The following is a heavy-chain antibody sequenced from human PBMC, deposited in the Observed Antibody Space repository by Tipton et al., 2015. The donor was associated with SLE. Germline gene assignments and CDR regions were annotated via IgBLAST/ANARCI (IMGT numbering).Heavy chain of an antibody. D-gene: IGHD2-2*01. Sequence: TLSLTCAVYGGSFSGYYWSWIRQPPGKGLEWIGSIYYSGSTYYNPSLKSRVTISVDTSKNRFSLKLSSVTAADTAVYYCARDDRVVVVPAAMGFLYGMDGWGQGTTVTVSS. CDR2: IYYSGST. CDR3: ARDDRVVVVPAAMGFLYGMDG. V-gene: IGHV4-34*01. CDR1: GGSFSGYY. J-gene: IGHJ6*02.